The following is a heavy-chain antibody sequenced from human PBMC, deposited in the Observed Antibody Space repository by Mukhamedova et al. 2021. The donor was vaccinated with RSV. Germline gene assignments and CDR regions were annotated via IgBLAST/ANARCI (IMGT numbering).Heavy chain of an antibody. D-gene: IGHD4-17*01. V-gene: IGHV4-34*01. CDR2: INHSGST. CDR3: ARDPRDDYGDYG. J-gene: IGHJ4*02. Sequence: GLEWIGEINHSGSTNYNPSLKSRVTISVDTSKNQFSLKLSSVTAADTAVYYCARDPRDDYGDYGWGQGTLVTVSS.